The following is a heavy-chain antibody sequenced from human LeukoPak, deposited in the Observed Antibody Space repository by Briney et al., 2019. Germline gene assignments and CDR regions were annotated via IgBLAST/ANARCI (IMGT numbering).Heavy chain of an antibody. J-gene: IGHJ4*02. CDR1: GFTFSSYS. Sequence: GGSLRLSCAASGFTFSSYSMNWVRQAPGKGLEWVSFISRNSSYIYYADSVKGRFTISRDNAKNSLYLQMNSLRAEDTAVYYCARNAIAAAGTGCFDYWGQGTLVTVSS. CDR2: ISRNSSYI. V-gene: IGHV3-21*01. D-gene: IGHD6-13*01. CDR3: ARNAIAAAGTGCFDY.